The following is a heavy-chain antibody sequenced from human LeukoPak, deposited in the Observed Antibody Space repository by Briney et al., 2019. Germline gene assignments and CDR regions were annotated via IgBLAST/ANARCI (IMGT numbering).Heavy chain of an antibody. CDR1: GYTFTSYG. Sequence: GASVKVSCKASGYTFTSYGISWVRQAPGQGLEWMGWISAYNGNTNYAQKLQGRVTMTTDTSTSTAYMELRSLRSDDTAVYYCARGLVKLRFLEWLDNWFDPWGQGTLATVSS. CDR3: ARGLVKLRFLEWLDNWFDP. V-gene: IGHV1-18*01. J-gene: IGHJ5*02. D-gene: IGHD3-3*01. CDR2: ISAYNGNT.